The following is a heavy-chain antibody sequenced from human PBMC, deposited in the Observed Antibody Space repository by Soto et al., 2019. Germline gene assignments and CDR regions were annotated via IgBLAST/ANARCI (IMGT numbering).Heavy chain of an antibody. Sequence: PGGSLRLSCAASGFTFINYAMNWVRQAPGKGLEWVSTISGGSDNTYYADSVRGRFTISRDSSKNTLYLQMNSLRAEDTAVYYCAKMHYYNSGIRTDYFDYWGQGTLVTVSS. D-gene: IGHD3-10*01. CDR3: AKMHYYNSGIRTDYFDY. CDR2: ISGGSDNT. J-gene: IGHJ4*02. V-gene: IGHV3-23*01. CDR1: GFTFINYA.